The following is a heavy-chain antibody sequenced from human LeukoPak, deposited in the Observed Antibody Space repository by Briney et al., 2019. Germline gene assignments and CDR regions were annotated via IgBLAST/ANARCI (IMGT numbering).Heavy chain of an antibody. CDR3: ARRTVGATVFDY. J-gene: IGHJ4*02. Sequence: SETLSLTCTVPGGSISSHYWSWIRQPPGKGLEWIGYMYDSVRTKDNPSLKSRVTISVDTSKNQFSLKLSSVTAADTAVYYCARRTVGATVFDYWGQGALVTVSS. CDR2: MYDSVRT. V-gene: IGHV4-59*08. D-gene: IGHD1-26*01. CDR1: GGSISSHY.